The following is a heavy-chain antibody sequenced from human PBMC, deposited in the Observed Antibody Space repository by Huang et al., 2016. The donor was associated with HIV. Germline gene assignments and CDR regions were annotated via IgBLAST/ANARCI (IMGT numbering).Heavy chain of an antibody. CDR1: GFSFSSCN. CDR3: ARGYSSSWLYN. CDR2: ISETGSVI. Sequence: EEQLVASGGGLVQPGGSLSLSCAASGFSFSSCNMNWVRQAPVKGREWLSYISETGSVITYADSVKSRFTVSGDNAKNSLYLQMDSLRAEDTAVDYCARGYSSSWLYNWGQGTLVTVSS. J-gene: IGHJ4*02. D-gene: IGHD6-13*01. V-gene: IGHV3-48*01.